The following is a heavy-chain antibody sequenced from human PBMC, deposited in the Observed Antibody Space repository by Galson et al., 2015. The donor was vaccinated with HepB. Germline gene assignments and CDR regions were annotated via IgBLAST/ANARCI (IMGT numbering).Heavy chain of an antibody. D-gene: IGHD3-10*01. CDR2: IIPMFGTT. Sequence: SVKVSCKASGGTFNNFAIGWVRQAPGEGLEWMGGIIPMFGTTNYAQKFQGRLIITADEYTSTVYMELSSLRSEDTAVYYCASHAPPYGSGRYPPGYYYGMDVWGQGTTVIVSS. CDR1: GGTFNNFA. V-gene: IGHV1-69*13. J-gene: IGHJ6*02. CDR3: ASHAPPYGSGRYPPGYYYGMDV.